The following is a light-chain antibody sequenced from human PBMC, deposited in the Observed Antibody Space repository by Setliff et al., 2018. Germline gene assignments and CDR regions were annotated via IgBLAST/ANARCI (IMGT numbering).Light chain of an antibody. CDR3: TSYTSSRTYV. CDR1: SSDVGGYNY. Sequence: QSVLPQPASVSGSPGQSITISCTGTSSDVGGYNYVSWYQQHPGKAPKLMIYEVSDRPSGVSNRFSGSKSGNTASLTISGLQAEDGADYYCTSYTSSRTYVFGTGTKGTVL. J-gene: IGLJ1*01. V-gene: IGLV2-14*01. CDR2: EVS.